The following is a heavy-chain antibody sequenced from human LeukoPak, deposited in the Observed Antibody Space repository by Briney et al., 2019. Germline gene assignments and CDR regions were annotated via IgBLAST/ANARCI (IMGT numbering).Heavy chain of an antibody. CDR2: INPNSGGT. CDR3: ARGGGNIAAAGVWYYYGMDV. J-gene: IGHJ6*02. Sequence: GASVKVSFKASGYTFTGYYMHWVRQAPGQGLEWMGWINPNSGGTNYAQKFQGRVTMTRDTSISTAYMELSRLRSDDTAVYYCARGGGNIAAAGVWYYYGMDVWGQGTTVTVSS. V-gene: IGHV1-2*02. D-gene: IGHD6-25*01. CDR1: GYTFTGYY.